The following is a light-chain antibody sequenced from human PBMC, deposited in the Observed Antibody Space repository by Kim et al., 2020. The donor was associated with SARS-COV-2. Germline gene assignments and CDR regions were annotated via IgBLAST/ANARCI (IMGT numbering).Light chain of an antibody. CDR1: TLPEKQ. CDR3: QSADGSGTYV. Sequence: SPGHKARITCSEDTLPEKQTYWYQQKSGQAPLLVIYKDNERPSGIPGRFSGSSSGTTVTLTISGVQAEDDADYYCQSADGSGTYVFGTGTKVTVL. J-gene: IGLJ1*01. V-gene: IGLV3-25*03. CDR2: KDN.